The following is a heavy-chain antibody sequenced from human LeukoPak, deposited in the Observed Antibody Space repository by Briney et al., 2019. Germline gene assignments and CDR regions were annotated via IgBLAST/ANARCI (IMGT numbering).Heavy chain of an antibody. J-gene: IGHJ4*02. D-gene: IGHD3-3*01. CDR1: GFTFGKYR. CDR3: ARDQYDTWSRRGNFDS. CDR2: IKLDGSEK. Sequence: GGSLRLSCVASGFTFGKYRMSWVRQAPGKGLEWVANIKLDGSEKNYVDSVKGRFTISRDNTKNSLYLQMNSLRAEDTAVFYCARDQYDTWSRRGNFDSWGQGTLVIVSS. V-gene: IGHV3-7*03.